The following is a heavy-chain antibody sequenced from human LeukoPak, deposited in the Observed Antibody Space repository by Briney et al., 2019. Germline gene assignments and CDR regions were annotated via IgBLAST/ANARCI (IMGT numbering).Heavy chain of an antibody. J-gene: IGHJ6*03. D-gene: IGHD6-13*01. CDR3: ATNVAAAGLYYYYYYYMDV. Sequence: PGGSLRLSCAASGFTFSSYEMNWVRQAPGKGLEWVSYISSSSTIYYADSVKGRFTISRDNSKNTLYLQMNSLRAEDTAVYYCATNVAAAGLYYYYYYYMDVWGKGTTVTVSS. CDR2: ISSSSTI. V-gene: IGHV3-48*03. CDR1: GFTFSSYE.